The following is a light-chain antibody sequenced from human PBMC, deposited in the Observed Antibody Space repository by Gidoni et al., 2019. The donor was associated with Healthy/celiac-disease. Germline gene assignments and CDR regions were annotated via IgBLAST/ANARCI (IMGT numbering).Light chain of an antibody. CDR1: SPNIGNNA. J-gene: IGLJ3*02. Sequence: QSVLTQPPSVSEAPRQRGTISCSGSSPNIGNNAVNWYQQLPEKAPKLLIYYDNLLPSGVSDRFSGSKSGTSASLAISGLQSEDEADYYCAAWDDSLNGEFGGGTKLTVL. V-gene: IGLV1-36*01. CDR3: AAWDDSLNGE. CDR2: YDN.